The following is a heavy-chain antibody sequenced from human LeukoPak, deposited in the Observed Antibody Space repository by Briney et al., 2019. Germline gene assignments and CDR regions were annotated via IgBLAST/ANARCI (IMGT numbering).Heavy chain of an antibody. J-gene: IGHJ4*02. CDR3: AKDPEVRRVSGIAAAGPPFDY. Sequence: GGSLRLPCAASGFTFSSYGMHWVRQAPGKGLEWVAFIRYDGSNKYYADSVKGRFTISRDNSKNTLYLQMNSLRAEDTAVYYCAKDPEVRRVSGIAAAGPPFDYWGQGTLVTVSS. V-gene: IGHV3-30*02. CDR1: GFTFSSYG. CDR2: IRYDGSNK. D-gene: IGHD6-13*01.